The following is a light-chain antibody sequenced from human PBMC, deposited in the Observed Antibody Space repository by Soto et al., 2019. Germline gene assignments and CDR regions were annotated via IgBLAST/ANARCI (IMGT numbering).Light chain of an antibody. V-gene: IGLV2-23*01. Sequence: QSVLTQPASVSGSPGQSITVSCTGTSTDVGRYNLVSWYQQRPGKAPKLIIYEGSKRPSGVSNRFSGSKSGNTASLTISGLQAEDEADYYCCSYAGSRTFIFGGGTQLTVL. CDR3: CSYAGSRTFI. CDR1: STDVGRYNL. CDR2: EGS. J-gene: IGLJ2*01.